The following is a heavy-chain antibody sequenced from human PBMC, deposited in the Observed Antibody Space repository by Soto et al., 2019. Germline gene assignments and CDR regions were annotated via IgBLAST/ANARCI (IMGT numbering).Heavy chain of an antibody. CDR1: GGSISSGGYY. D-gene: IGHD6-19*01. J-gene: IGHJ4*02. V-gene: IGHV4-61*08. Sequence: SETLSLTCTVSGGSISSGGYYWSWIRQHPGKGLEWIGYIYYSGSTNYNPSLKSRVTISVDKSKNQFSLKLSSVTAADTAVYYCARVAVAGTRVDYWGQGTLVTVS. CDR3: ARVAVAGTRVDY. CDR2: IYYSGST.